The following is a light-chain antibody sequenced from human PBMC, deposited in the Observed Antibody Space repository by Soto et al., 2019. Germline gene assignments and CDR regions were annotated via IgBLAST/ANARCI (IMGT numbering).Light chain of an antibody. V-gene: IGKV3-20*01. Sequence: EIVLTQSPGTLSLSPGQRATLSCRASQSVRSSYLAWYQQRPGQAHRLLIQGASSRAAGIPDRFSGSGSGTDFTLTISRLEPEDFVVYYCQQYGSSPTFGGGTKVEIK. CDR2: GAS. J-gene: IGKJ4*01. CDR3: QQYGSSPT. CDR1: QSVRSSY.